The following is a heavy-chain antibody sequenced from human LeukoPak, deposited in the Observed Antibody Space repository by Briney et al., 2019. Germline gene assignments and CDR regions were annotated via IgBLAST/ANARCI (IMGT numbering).Heavy chain of an antibody. CDR3: ARQGVFPNPDAFDT. J-gene: IGHJ3*02. CDR1: GGSISSYY. V-gene: IGHV4-59*08. D-gene: IGHD6-13*01. CDR2: IYYSGST. Sequence: PSETLSLTCTVSGGSISSYYWSWIRQPPGKGLEWIGYIYYSGSTNYNPSLKSRVTISVDTSKNQFSLKLSSVTAADTAVYYCARQGVFPNPDAFDTWGQGTMVTVSS.